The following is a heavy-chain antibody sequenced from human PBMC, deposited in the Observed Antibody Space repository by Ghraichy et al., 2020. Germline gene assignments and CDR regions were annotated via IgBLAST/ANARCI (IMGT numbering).Heavy chain of an antibody. J-gene: IGHJ3*02. D-gene: IGHD6-6*01. CDR3: ARSQQLGAFDI. Sequence: SVKVSCKTSGGTFSTYAISWVRQAPGQGLEWMGGIIPIFGTPNYAQKFQGRVTITADESTSTAYMELSSLRSEDTADYYCARSQQLGAFDIWGQGTMVTVSS. V-gene: IGHV1-69*13. CDR1: GGTFSTYA. CDR2: IIPIFGTP.